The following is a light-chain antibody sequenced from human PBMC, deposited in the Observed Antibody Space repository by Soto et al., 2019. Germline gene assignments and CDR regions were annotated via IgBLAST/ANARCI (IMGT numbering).Light chain of an antibody. V-gene: IGLV2-14*03. J-gene: IGLJ1*01. CDR1: SSDVGGYNY. CDR3: SSYTSSSTYV. Sequence: QSVLTQPACVPGSPGQSVTISCSGTSSDVGGYNYVFWYQHHPGKAPKLMIYDVSNRPSGVSNRFSGSKSGNTASLTISGLQAEDEADYYCSSYTSSSTYVFGTGTKVTVL. CDR2: DVS.